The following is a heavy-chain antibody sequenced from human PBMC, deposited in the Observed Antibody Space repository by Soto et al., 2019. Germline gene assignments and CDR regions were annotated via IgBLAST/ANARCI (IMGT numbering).Heavy chain of an antibody. Sequence: GGSLRLSCAASGFTFDDYAMHWVRQAPGKGLEWVSGISWNSGSIGYADSVKGRFTISRDNAKNSLYLQMNSLRAEDTALYYCAKDTTRYSYGFPGFDYWGQGTLVTVSS. CDR2: ISWNSGSI. CDR3: AKDTTRYSYGFPGFDY. J-gene: IGHJ4*02. CDR1: GFTFDDYA. V-gene: IGHV3-9*01. D-gene: IGHD5-18*01.